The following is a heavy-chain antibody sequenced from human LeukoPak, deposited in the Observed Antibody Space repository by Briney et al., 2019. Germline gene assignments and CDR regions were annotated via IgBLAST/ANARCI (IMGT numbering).Heavy chain of an antibody. CDR1: GLTFSTSG. V-gene: IGHV3-21*06. CDR2: IGPTGSDR. J-gene: IGHJ4*02. Sequence: PGGSLRLSCTASGLTFSTSGFNWVRQAPGKGLELVASIGPTGSDRYHADSIKGRFTITRDNANNFLYQQMNSLRAEDTAVYYCATETNGRHYDYWGQGTLLTVSS. D-gene: IGHD1-14*01. CDR3: ATETNGRHYDY.